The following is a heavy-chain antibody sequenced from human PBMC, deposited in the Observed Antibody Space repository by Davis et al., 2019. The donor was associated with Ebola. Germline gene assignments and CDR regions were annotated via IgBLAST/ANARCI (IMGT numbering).Heavy chain of an antibody. CDR1: GFTFDDHA. CDR2: ISWKSGSI. J-gene: IGHJ4*02. V-gene: IGHV3-9*01. Sequence: PGGSLRLSCAASGFTFDDHAMHWVRQAPGKGLEWVSGISWKSGSIGYADSVKGRFTISRDNAKNSLYLQMNSLRAEDTALYYCARDPVVLLFTYFDNWGQGTLVTVSS. CDR3: ARDPVVLLFTYFDN. D-gene: IGHD2/OR15-2a*01.